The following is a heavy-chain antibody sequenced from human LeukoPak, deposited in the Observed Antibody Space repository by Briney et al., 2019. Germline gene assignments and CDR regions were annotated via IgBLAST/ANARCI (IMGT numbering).Heavy chain of an antibody. Sequence: PGASVKVSCKASGGTFSSYAISWVRQAPGQGLEWMGRIIPILGIANYAQKFQGRVTITADKSTSTAYMELSSLRSEDTAVYYCARDLGKDYYYYGMDVWGQGTTVTVSS. CDR1: GGTFSSYA. J-gene: IGHJ6*02. CDR3: ARDLGKDYYYYGMDV. D-gene: IGHD3-10*01. V-gene: IGHV1-69*04. CDR2: IIPILGIA.